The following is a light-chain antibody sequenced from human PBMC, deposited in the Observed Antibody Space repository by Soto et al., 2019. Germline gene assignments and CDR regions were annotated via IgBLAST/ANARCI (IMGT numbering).Light chain of an antibody. CDR1: QSISSW. V-gene: IGKV1-5*01. J-gene: IGKJ1*01. CDR3: QQYPNYPCT. Sequence: DIQMTQSPPTLSASVGDRVTITCRASQSISSWLAWYQQRPGKAPNLLIYDVSSLESGVPSRFSGSGSGTEFPLTISSLQPDDFAAYYCQQYPNYPCTFGKGTKVEIK. CDR2: DVS.